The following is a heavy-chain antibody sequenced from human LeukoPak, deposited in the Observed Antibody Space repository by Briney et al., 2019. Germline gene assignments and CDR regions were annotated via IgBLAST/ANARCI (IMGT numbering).Heavy chain of an antibody. Sequence: GESLKISCKGSGYSFSTYWIGWVRQMPGKGLEWMGMIYPGDSDTRYSPSFQGQVTISADKSITTAYLQWSRLKASDTAMYYCARRIAVAGHYFDYWGQGTLVTVSS. J-gene: IGHJ4*02. CDR2: IYPGDSDT. V-gene: IGHV5-51*01. CDR1: GYSFSTYW. D-gene: IGHD6-19*01. CDR3: ARRIAVAGHYFDY.